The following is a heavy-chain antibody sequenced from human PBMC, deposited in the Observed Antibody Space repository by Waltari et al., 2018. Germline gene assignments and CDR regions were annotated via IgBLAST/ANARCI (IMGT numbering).Heavy chain of an antibody. V-gene: IGHV4-61*02. D-gene: IGHD3-9*01. CDR1: GGSISSGNVS. CDR3: ARDEARYYDIMTGGGYYGLGV. Sequence: QVQLQESGPGLVRPSQTLSLTCTVSGGSISSGNVSWTWIRQPAGKGLEWVGHIFTSGGTNNKPSVKSRVTVALDTAENQFSLRLSAVTATDTAGYDCARDEARYYDIMTGGGYYGLGVWGQGTTVAVSS. CDR2: IFTSGGT. J-gene: IGHJ6*02.